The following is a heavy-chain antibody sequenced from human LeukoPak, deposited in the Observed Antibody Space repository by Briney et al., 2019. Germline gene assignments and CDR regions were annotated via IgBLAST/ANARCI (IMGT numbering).Heavy chain of an antibody. Sequence: GGSLRLSCAASGFTFSSYGMHWVRQAPGKGLEWVAVISYDESNKYYADSVKGRFTISRDNSKNTLFLQMNSLRAEDTAVYYCAKGAEEGVVITSVYYYYMDVWGKGTTVTISS. V-gene: IGHV3-30*18. CDR1: GFTFSSYG. CDR3: AKGAEEGVVITSVYYYYMDV. D-gene: IGHD3-22*01. J-gene: IGHJ6*03. CDR2: ISYDESNK.